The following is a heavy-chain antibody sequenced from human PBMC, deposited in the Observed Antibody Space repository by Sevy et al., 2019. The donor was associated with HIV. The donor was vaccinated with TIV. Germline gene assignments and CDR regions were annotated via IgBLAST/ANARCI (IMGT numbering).Heavy chain of an antibody. CDR1: GFTFSSYG. CDR2: IWNDRSNK. J-gene: IGHJ3*02. D-gene: IGHD3-22*01. V-gene: IGHV3-33*01. Sequence: GGSLRLSCAASGFTFSSYGMHWVRQAPGKGLEWVAVIWNDRSNKYYADSVKGRFTISRDNSKNTLYLQMNSLRAEDTAVYYCASLPNNYYDISGYSAHDAFDIWGQGTMVTVS. CDR3: ASLPNNYYDISGYSAHDAFDI.